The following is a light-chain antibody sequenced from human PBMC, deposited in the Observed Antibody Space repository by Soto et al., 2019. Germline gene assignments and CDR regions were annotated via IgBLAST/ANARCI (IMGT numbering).Light chain of an antibody. CDR3: QQYGSSPPVT. CDR2: GAS. CDR1: QSVSSSY. J-gene: IGKJ5*01. Sequence: EIVLTQSPGTLSLSPGEKGTLSCRASQSVSSSYLAWYQQKPGQAPRLLIYGASGRATGIPDRFSGSGSGTDFTLTISRLEPEDFAAYYCQQYGSSPPVTFGQGTRLEIK. V-gene: IGKV3-20*01.